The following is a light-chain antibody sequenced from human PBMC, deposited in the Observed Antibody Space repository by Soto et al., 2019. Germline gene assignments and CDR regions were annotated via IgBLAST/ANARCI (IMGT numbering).Light chain of an antibody. Sequence: QSVLTQSPSASASLGASVKLTCTLSSGHSTYAIAWHQQQPEKGPRYLMNLNSDGRHSKGDGIPDRFSGSTSGAERYLTISSLQSEDEADYYCQTWDTCIGLVFGGGTKVTVL. CDR3: QTWDTCIGLV. V-gene: IGLV4-69*02. CDR2: LNSDGRH. J-gene: IGLJ2*01. CDR1: SGHSTYA.